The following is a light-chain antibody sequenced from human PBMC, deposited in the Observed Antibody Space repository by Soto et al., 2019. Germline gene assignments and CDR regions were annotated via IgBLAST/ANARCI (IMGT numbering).Light chain of an antibody. J-gene: IGLJ1*01. CDR2: GVS. CDR3: SSSTSSSTFV. Sequence: QSALTQPASVSGAPGQSITISCTGTNSDVNDGAWHQQQPGIAPKLMIYGVSNRSSGVSNRFSGSKSGNAASLTISGLQAEDEADYYCSSSTSSSTFVFGTGTKVTVL. CDR1: NSDVND. V-gene: IGLV2-14*01.